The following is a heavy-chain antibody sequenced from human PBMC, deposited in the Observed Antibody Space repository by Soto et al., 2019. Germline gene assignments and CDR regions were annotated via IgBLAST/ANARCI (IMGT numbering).Heavy chain of an antibody. Sequence: EVQLLESGGGLVQPGGSLRLSCAASGFTFSSYAMSWVRQAPGKGLEWVSAISSSGGSTYYADSVKGRFTISRDNSKDSLYLQMNILRAEDTAVYYCAKDWLAVRGEPPTDWGQGTLVTVSS. V-gene: IGHV3-23*01. CDR2: ISSSGGST. CDR1: GFTFSSYA. D-gene: IGHD3-10*01. CDR3: AKDWLAVRGEPPTD. J-gene: IGHJ4*02.